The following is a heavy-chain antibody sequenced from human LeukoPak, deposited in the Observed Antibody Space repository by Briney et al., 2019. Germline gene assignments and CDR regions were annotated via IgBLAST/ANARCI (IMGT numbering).Heavy chain of an antibody. CDR2: IYYSGST. J-gene: IGHJ5*02. Sequence: SETLSLTCTVSGGSISSSSYYWGWIRQPPGKGLEWIGSIYYSGSTYYNPSPKSRVTISVDTSKNQFSLKLSSVTAADTAVYYCARHGRGWFDPWGQETLVTVSS. CDR1: GGSISSSSYY. CDR3: ARHGRGWFDP. D-gene: IGHD1-26*01. V-gene: IGHV4-39*01.